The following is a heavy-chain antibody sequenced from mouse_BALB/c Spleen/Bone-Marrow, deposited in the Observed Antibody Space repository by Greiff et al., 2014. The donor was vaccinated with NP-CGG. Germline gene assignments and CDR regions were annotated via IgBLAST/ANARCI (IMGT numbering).Heavy chain of an antibody. J-gene: IGHJ2*01. CDR3: ARLFGTRDFDY. CDR2: IDPEIGNT. CDR1: GFNIKVYF. Sequence: EVQLQQSGAELVRPGALVKLSCKASGFNIKVYFMHWVKQRPEQGLEWIGWIDPEIGNTLYDPKFQGKASITADTSSNTAYLQLSSLTSEDTAVYYCARLFGTRDFDYWGQGTTLTVSS. D-gene: IGHD4-1*01. V-gene: IGHV14-1*02.